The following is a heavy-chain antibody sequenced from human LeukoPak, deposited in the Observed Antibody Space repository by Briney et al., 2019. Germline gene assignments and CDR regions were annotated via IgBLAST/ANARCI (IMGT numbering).Heavy chain of an antibody. J-gene: IGHJ4*02. CDR2: IYYSGRT. D-gene: IGHD6-19*01. CDR1: GGSISSSTYY. Sequence: SETLSLTCTVSGGSISSSTYYWGWIRQPPGKGLEWIGNIYYSGRTYYNPSLKSRVTISVDTSKNHFSLKLSSVTAADTAVYYCVWGSAWYYFDYWGQGNLVTVSS. V-gene: IGHV4-39*02. CDR3: VWGSAWYYFDY.